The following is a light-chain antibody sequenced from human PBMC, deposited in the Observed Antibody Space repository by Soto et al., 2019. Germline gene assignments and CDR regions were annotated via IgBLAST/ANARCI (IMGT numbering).Light chain of an antibody. J-gene: IGKJ2*01. Sequence: DIQLTQSPSSLSATVGDRVTITCQASQDIRKYLNWYQQKPGKAPKLLIYDASNREAGVPSRFSGSGSGTDFSLSIASLQPEDIATYYCQQYDQPPYTFGQGTPLEIK. CDR1: QDIRKY. CDR2: DAS. CDR3: QQYDQPPYT. V-gene: IGKV1-33*01.